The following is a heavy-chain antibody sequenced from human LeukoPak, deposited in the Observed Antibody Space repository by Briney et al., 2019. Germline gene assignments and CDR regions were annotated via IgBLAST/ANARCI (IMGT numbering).Heavy chain of an antibody. CDR1: GFTFSSYA. V-gene: IGHV3-23*01. Sequence: GGSLRLSCAASGFTFSSYAMSWVRQPPGKGLQWVSAISGGGNKTDYADSLKGRFTISRDNSRNRLYLQMNGLRAEDTAVYYCAKGFTGMPFGGQGSLVTVSS. D-gene: IGHD2-2*01. CDR3: AKGFTGMPF. J-gene: IGHJ4*02. CDR2: ISGGGNKT.